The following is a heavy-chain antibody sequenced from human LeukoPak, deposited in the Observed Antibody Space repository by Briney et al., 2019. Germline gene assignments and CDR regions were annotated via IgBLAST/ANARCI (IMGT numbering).Heavy chain of an antibody. Sequence: GGSLRLSCAASGFTFSSYAMHWVRQAPGKGLEWVAVISYDGSNKYYADSVKGRFTISRDNSKNTLYLQMNSLRAEDTAVYYCARGSSVTANNFDYWGQGTLVTVSS. CDR1: GFTFSSYA. D-gene: IGHD4-11*01. CDR3: ARGSSVTANNFDY. J-gene: IGHJ4*02. CDR2: ISYDGSNK. V-gene: IGHV3-30-3*01.